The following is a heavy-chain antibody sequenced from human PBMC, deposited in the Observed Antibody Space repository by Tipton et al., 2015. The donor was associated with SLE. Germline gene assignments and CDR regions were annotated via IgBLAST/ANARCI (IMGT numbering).Heavy chain of an antibody. J-gene: IGHJ4*02. Sequence: LSCAVSGGSVSSSYWSWIRQPPGKGLEWIGYIYYSGITYYSPSLRSRVTISLDTSRHQFSLKLSSATAADTAVYYCARERDWNNFWSGFDYWGQGTLVTVSS. D-gene: IGHD3-3*01. CDR2: IYYSGIT. CDR1: GGSVSSSY. V-gene: IGHV4-59*02. CDR3: ARERDWNNFWSGFDY.